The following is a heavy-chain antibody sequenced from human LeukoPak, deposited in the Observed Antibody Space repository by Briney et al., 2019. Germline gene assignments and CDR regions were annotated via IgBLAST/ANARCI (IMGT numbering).Heavy chain of an antibody. Sequence: GPLRLSCAASGFPFSSYAMHWVRQAPGKGLEWVAVISYDGSNKYYAYSVKGRFTISRDNSKNTLYLQMNSLRAEDTAVYYCASLAPPDYYDSSGYNWFDPWGQGTLVTVSS. D-gene: IGHD3-22*01. V-gene: IGHV3-30-3*01. CDR2: ISYDGSNK. CDR1: GFPFSSYA. CDR3: ASLAPPDYYDSSGYNWFDP. J-gene: IGHJ5*02.